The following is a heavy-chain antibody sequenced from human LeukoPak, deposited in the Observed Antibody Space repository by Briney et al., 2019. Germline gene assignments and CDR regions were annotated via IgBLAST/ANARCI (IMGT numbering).Heavy chain of an antibody. CDR3: AYGMDV. CDR1: GDSVLSNRAA. V-gene: IGHV6-1*01. J-gene: IGHJ6*02. CDR2: TYYRSKWYY. Sequence: SQSLSLTCAISGDSVLSNRAAWNWIRQSPSRGLEWLGRTYYRSKWYYDYAESVKSQIAINPDTSKNQFSLQLNSVTPEDTAAYYCAYGMDVWGQGTTVTVS.